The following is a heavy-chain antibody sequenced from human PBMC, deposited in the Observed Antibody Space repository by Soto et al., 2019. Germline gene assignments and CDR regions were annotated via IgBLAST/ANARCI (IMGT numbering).Heavy chain of an antibody. V-gene: IGHV4-39*01. CDR2: AHHHSGNS. CDR3: VRLRGSGYPAYFDS. J-gene: IGHJ4*02. CDR1: GVSITRSSYS. Sequence: SETLSLTCTVSGVSITRSSYSWGWFRQSPGKGLEWIGNAHHHSGNSYYNPSLTSVLSISMDTSANQFSLNVKSVTASDTAIYYCVRLRGSGYPAYFDSWGQGTLVTVSS. D-gene: IGHD3-3*01.